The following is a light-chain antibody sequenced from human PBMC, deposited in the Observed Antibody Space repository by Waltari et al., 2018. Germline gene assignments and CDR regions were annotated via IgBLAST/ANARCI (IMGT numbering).Light chain of an antibody. Sequence: DIQMTQSPSTLSASVGDRVTITCRASQSIIRWLAWYQQKPGKAPKLLVYGASSLESGVPSRFSGSGSGTEFTLTISSLQPDDFATYYCQQYNSNVYTFGQGTKLEI. CDR2: GAS. CDR1: QSIIRW. V-gene: IGKV1-5*03. CDR3: QQYNSNVYT. J-gene: IGKJ2*01.